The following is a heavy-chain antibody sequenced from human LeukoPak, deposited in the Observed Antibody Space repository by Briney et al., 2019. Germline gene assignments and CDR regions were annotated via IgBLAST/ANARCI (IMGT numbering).Heavy chain of an antibody. V-gene: IGHV3-30*04. J-gene: IGHJ6*02. Sequence: PGRSLRLSCAASGFTFSSYAMHWVRQAPGKGLEWVAVISYDGSNKYYADSVKGRFTISRVNSKNTLYLQMNSLRAEDTAVYYCARAGRAVASEYYYYGMDVWGQGTTVTVSS. CDR3: ARAGRAVASEYYYYGMDV. CDR2: ISYDGSNK. D-gene: IGHD6-19*01. CDR1: GFTFSSYA.